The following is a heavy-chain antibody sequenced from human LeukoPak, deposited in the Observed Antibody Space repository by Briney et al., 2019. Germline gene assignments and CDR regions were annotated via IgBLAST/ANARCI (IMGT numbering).Heavy chain of an antibody. D-gene: IGHD3-3*01. CDR2: ISGSGGST. Sequence: PGGSLRLSCAASGFTFSSYAMSWVRQAPGKGLEWVSAISGSGGSTYYADSVKGRFTISRDNSKITLYLQMNSLRAEDTAVYYCAKASITIFGVVLSYDYWGQGTLVTVSS. CDR1: GFTFSSYA. V-gene: IGHV3-23*01. J-gene: IGHJ4*02. CDR3: AKASITIFGVVLSYDY.